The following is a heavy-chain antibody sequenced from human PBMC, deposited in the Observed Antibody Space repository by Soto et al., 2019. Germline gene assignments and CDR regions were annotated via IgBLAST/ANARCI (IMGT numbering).Heavy chain of an antibody. CDR2: IKPDGSGK. V-gene: IGHV3-7*01. D-gene: IGHD6-6*01. J-gene: IGHJ4*02. CDR1: GFTFRSNW. Sequence: GGSLRLSCAASGFTFRSNWMSWVRQAPGRGLEWVANIKPDGSGKYYLDSVRGRFTISRDNAENSLFLQIDSLRVEDTAVYYCARDVGVQELDYWGQGTLVTVSS. CDR3: ARDVGVQELDY.